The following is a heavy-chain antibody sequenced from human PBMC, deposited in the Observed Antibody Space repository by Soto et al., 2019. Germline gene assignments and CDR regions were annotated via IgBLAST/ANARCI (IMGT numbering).Heavy chain of an antibody. CDR1: GFIVSSNY. Sequence: EVQLVESGGGLVQPGGSLGLSCAASGFIVSSNYMTWVRQAPGKGLECVSVIYSGGSTFYADSVKGRFTISRDNSKNTLSLQMSRLRAEDTAVYYCARLKKTFPRGGYRSSLRPAAFDIWGRGTMVTVSS. J-gene: IGHJ3*02. CDR2: IYSGGST. D-gene: IGHD6-6*01. CDR3: ARLKKTFPRGGYRSSLRPAAFDI. V-gene: IGHV3-66*04.